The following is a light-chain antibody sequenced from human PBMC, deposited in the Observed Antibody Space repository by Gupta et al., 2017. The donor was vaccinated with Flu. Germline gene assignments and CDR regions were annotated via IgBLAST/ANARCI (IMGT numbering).Light chain of an antibody. CDR2: HVS. Sequence: DVVITQSPLSLPVTLGQPASISCRSSQSLLHTDGNTYLNWFLQRPGQSPRRLFYHVSGREPGVPDRFSGSGSGTDFTLKISRVEAEDVGVYYCRQAIHWPRTFGQGTKVDIK. CDR3: RQAIHWPRT. J-gene: IGKJ1*01. CDR1: QSLLHTDGNTY. V-gene: IGKV2-30*02.